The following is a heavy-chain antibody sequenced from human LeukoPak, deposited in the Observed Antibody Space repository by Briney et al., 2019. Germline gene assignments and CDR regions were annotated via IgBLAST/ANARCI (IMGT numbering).Heavy chain of an antibody. V-gene: IGHV3-74*01. CDR3: AGDYIWGRLF. D-gene: IGHD3-16*01. J-gene: IGHJ4*01. Sequence: GGSLRLSCVGSGFSLSDYWMLWVRQTPGKGLMWVSRISDGSTTWYADSVKGRFTVSRDNAKNTLFLEMNSLRDEDTAVYYCAGDYIWGRLFWGQGTLVTVSS. CDR2: ISDGSTT. CDR1: GFSLSDYW.